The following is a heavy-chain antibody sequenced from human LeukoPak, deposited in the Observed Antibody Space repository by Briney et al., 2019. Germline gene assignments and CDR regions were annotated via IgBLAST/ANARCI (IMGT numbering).Heavy chain of an antibody. CDR2: ISYDGSNK. Sequence: PGGSLRLSCAASGFTFSSYGMHWVRQAPGKGLEWVAVISYDGSNKYYADSVKGRFTISRDNSKNTLYLQMNSLRAEDTAVYYCAKAEDCSGGSCYVDYWGQGTLVTVSS. D-gene: IGHD2-15*01. CDR3: AKAEDCSGGSCYVDY. CDR1: GFTFSSYG. J-gene: IGHJ4*02. V-gene: IGHV3-30*18.